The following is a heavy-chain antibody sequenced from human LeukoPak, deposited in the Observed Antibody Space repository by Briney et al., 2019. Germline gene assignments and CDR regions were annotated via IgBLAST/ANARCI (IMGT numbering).Heavy chain of an antibody. D-gene: IGHD3-10*01. J-gene: IGHJ3*02. Sequence: SVKVSCKASGGTFSSYPISWVRQAPGQGLEWMGGIIPMFDTADFAQKFQGRVTITADTSTSTAYMQLSSLRSEDTAVYYCAGARSGPYGSGSLDAFDIWGQGTMVTVSS. CDR3: AGARSGPYGSGSLDAFDI. CDR1: GGTFSSYP. V-gene: IGHV1-69*06. CDR2: IIPMFDTA.